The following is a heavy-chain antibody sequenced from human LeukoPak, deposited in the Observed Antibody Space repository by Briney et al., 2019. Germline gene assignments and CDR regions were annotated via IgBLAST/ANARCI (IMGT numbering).Heavy chain of an antibody. CDR3: AREAPRISLLRGADS. Sequence: GASVKVSCKAYGGTFSSYAISWVRQAPGQGLEWMGWISAYNHKTNYAQKLQGRVTLTTDISTSTAYMELRSLRSDDTAIYYCAREAPRISLLRGADSWGQGTLVTVSS. V-gene: IGHV1-18*01. CDR2: ISAYNHKT. J-gene: IGHJ4*02. CDR1: GGTFSSYA. D-gene: IGHD3-3*02.